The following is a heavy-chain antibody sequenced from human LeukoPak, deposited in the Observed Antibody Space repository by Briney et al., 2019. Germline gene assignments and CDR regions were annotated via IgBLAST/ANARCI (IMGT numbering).Heavy chain of an antibody. CDR1: GFTFSSYA. J-gene: IGHJ6*02. CDR3: AKAPSLIAAAGHYYYYGMDV. V-gene: IGHV3-23*01. D-gene: IGHD6-13*01. Sequence: PGGSLRLSCAASGFTFSSYAMSWVRQAPGKGLEWVSAISGSGGSTYYADSVKGRFTISRDNSKNTLYLQMNSLRAEDTAVYYCAKAPSLIAAAGHYYYYGMDVWGQGTTVTVSS. CDR2: ISGSGGST.